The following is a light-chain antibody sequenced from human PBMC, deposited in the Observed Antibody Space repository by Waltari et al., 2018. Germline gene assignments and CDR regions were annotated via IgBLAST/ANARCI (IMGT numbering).Light chain of an antibody. CDR1: SNNVGNPL. CDR2: RNN. V-gene: IGLV10-54*04. CDR3: SAWDSDLRGYV. Sequence: QAGLTQPPSLSTGLRQTATLSCTGNSNNVGNPLASCLQQHQGQPPKLLSYRNNNRPSGISDRFSASRSGNTASLTITGLQPEDEADYYCSAWDSDLRGYVFGTGTKVTVL. J-gene: IGLJ1*01.